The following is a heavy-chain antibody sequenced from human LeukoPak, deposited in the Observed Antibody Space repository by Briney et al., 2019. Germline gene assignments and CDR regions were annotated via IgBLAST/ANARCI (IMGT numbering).Heavy chain of an antibody. J-gene: IGHJ3*02. V-gene: IGHV4-59*01. Sequence: PSETLSLTCTVSGGSISSYYWSWIRQPPGKGLEWIGYIYYSGSTNYNPSLKSRVTISVDTSKNQFSLKLSSVTAADTAVYYCARAPRLGVVPRAFDIWGQGTMVTVSS. CDR1: GGSISSYY. CDR2: IYYSGST. D-gene: IGHD2-21*01. CDR3: ARAPRLGVVPRAFDI.